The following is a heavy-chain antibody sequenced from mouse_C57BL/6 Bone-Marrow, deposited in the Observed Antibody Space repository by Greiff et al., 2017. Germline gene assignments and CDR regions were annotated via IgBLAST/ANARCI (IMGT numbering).Heavy chain of an antibody. V-gene: IGHV5-17*01. CDR1: GFTFSDYG. Sequence: DVHLVESGGGLVKPGGSLKLSCAASGFTFSDYGMHWVRQAPEKGLEWVAYISSGSSTIYYADTVKGRFTISRDNAKNTLFLQMTSLRSEDTAMYYCYGNFEGFAYWCQGTLVTVSA. D-gene: IGHD2-1*01. CDR3: YGNFEGFAY. CDR2: ISSGSSTI. J-gene: IGHJ3*01.